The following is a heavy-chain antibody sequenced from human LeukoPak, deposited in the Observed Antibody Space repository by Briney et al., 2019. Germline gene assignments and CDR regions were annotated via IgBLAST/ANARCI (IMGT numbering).Heavy chain of an antibody. V-gene: IGHV4-38-2*02. CDR3: ARARYYGSGSYYIDY. CDR2: IYYSGST. D-gene: IGHD3-10*01. J-gene: IGHJ4*02. Sequence: NPSETLSLTCTVSGYSISSGYYWGWIRQPPGKGLEWIGSIYYSGSTNYSPSLKSRVTISVDTSKNQFSLKLSSVTAADTAVYYCARARYYGSGSYYIDYWGQGTLVTVSS. CDR1: GYSISSGYY.